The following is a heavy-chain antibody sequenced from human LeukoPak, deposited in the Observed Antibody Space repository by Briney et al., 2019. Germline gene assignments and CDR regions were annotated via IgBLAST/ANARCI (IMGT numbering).Heavy chain of an antibody. D-gene: IGHD3-22*01. CDR3: ARPHDRSSYDAFDI. J-gene: IGHJ3*02. Sequence: ASVKVSCKASGYTFTSYDINWVRQATGQGLEWMGWMNPNSGNTGYAQKFQGRVTITRNTSISTAYMELSSLRSEDTAVYYCARPHDRSSYDAFDIWGQGTLVTVSS. CDR1: GYTFTSYD. V-gene: IGHV1-8*03. CDR2: MNPNSGNT.